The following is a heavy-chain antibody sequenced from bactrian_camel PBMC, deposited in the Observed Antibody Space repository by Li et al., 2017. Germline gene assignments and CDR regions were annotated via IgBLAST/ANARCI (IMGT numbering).Heavy chain of an antibody. CDR2: MYSDGTT. Sequence: HVQLVESGGDLVQPGGSLRLSCAASGLKYNCLAWFRQAPGKEREGVAVMYSDGTTGYGDSVKGRFTISKDNAKSTVYLQMNNLQFEDTALYYCASDHDLTAIMGLGLLNLLYWGQGTQVTVS. V-gene: IGHV3S53*01. CDR3: ASDHDLTAIMGLGLLNLLY. CDR1: GLKYNC. J-gene: IGHJ4*01. D-gene: IGHD3*01.